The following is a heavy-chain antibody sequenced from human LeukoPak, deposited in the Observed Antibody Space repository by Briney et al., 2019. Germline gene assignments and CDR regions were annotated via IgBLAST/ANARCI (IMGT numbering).Heavy chain of an antibody. J-gene: IGHJ4*02. CDR1: GFTFSSYG. D-gene: IGHD5-18*01. CDR2: ISGSGLST. V-gene: IGHV3-23*01. CDR3: AKDRRRGYSYYGYTEPRYYFDY. Sequence: TGGSLRLSCAASGFTFSSYGMSWVRRAPGKGLEWVSAISGSGLSTYYADSVKGRFTISRDNSNNTVFLQMNILRAEDTAVYYCAKDRRRGYSYYGYTEPRYYFDYWGQGTLVTVSS.